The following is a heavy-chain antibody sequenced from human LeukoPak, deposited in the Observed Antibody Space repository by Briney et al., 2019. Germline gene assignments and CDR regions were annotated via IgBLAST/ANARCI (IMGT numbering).Heavy chain of an antibody. V-gene: IGHV3-21*01. J-gene: IGHJ4*02. Sequence: GGSLRLSCAASGFTFSSYSMNWVRQAPGKGLEWVSSISSSSYIYYADSVKGRFTISRDNAKNSLYLQMNSLRAEDTAVYYCARDKTEYSSSPGDYWGQGTLVTVSS. CDR3: ARDKTEYSSSPGDY. CDR2: ISSSSYI. CDR1: GFTFSSYS. D-gene: IGHD6-6*01.